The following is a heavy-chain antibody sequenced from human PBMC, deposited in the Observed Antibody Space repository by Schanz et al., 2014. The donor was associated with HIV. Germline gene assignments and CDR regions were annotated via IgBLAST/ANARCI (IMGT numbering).Heavy chain of an antibody. D-gene: IGHD6-13*01. CDR3: ARASPGIAAADTLGWFDP. V-gene: IGHV3-33*01. CDR2: IWYDGSKK. J-gene: IGHJ5*02. Sequence: QVQLVESGGGVVQPGRSLRLSCAASGITFSTSGMHWVRQAPGKGLEWVAVIWYDGSKKYYADSVKGRFTISRDNSKNTLYLQMNSLRAEDTAVYYCARASPGIAAADTLGWFDPWGQGTLVTVSS. CDR1: GITFSTSG.